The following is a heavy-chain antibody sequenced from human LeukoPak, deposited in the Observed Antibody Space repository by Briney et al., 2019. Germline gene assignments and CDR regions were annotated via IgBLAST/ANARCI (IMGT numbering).Heavy chain of an antibody. CDR1: GGTFSSYA. D-gene: IGHD1-14*01. CDR2: IIPIFGTV. Sequence: ASVKVSCKASGGTFSSYAISWVRQAPGQGLEWMGGIIPIFGTVNYAQKFQGRVTITADESTSTAYMELSSLRSEDTAVYYCASEYVGVSSPYRRSYWGQGTLVTVSS. V-gene: IGHV1-69*13. J-gene: IGHJ4*02. CDR3: ASEYVGVSSPYRRSY.